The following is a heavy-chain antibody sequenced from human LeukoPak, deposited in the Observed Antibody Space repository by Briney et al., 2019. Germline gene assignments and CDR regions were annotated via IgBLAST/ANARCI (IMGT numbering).Heavy chain of an antibody. V-gene: IGHV1-46*01. CDR3: ARSRAIGSGWPGNY. D-gene: IGHD6-19*01. Sequence: ASVKVSCTASGYTFTSYYMHWVRQAPGQGLEWMGIINPSGGSTSYAQKFQGRVTITRDTSANTAYMELSSLRSEDTAVYYCARSRAIGSGWPGNYWGQGTLVTVSS. CDR1: GYTFTSYY. J-gene: IGHJ4*02. CDR2: INPSGGST.